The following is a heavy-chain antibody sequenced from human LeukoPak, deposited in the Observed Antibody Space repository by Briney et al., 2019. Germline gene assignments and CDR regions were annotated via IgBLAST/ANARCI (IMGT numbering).Heavy chain of an antibody. J-gene: IGHJ4*02. D-gene: IGHD3-10*01. Sequence: GGSLSFSSAASGFTFDDYTMHRVRQAPGKGLEWLSLINWDGGNTAYADSVKGRFTTYRDNSKDTLYLQMNSLKTEDTAVYYCARGNVVRGVPSHWGQGTLVTVSS. V-gene: IGHV3-43*01. CDR1: GFTFDDYT. CDR2: INWDGGNT. CDR3: ARGNVVRGVPSH.